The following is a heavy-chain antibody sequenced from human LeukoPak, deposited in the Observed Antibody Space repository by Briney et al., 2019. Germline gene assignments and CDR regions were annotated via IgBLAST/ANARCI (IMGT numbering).Heavy chain of an antibody. J-gene: IGHJ4*02. CDR2: INTNTGNP. CDR3: ARRSVIYGSGSWFGY. Sequence: EASVKVSCKASGYTFTSYAMNWVRQAPGQGLEWMGWINTNTGNPTYAQGFTGRFVFSLDTSVSTAYLQTSSLKAEDTAVYYCARRSVIYGSGSWFGYWGQGTLVTVSS. V-gene: IGHV7-4-1*02. D-gene: IGHD3-10*01. CDR1: GYTFTSYA.